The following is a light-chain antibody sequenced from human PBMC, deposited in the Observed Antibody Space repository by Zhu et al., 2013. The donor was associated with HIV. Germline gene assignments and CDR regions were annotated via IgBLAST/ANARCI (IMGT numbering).Light chain of an antibody. V-gene: IGKV1-8*01. Sequence: AIRMTQSPSSLSASTGDRVTITCRASQDISSFLAWYQLKSGKAPRLLIYGASTVQSGVPSRFSGSGSGTEFTLTISCLQSEDFATYYCQQIKSYPFTFGPGTKVDIK. J-gene: IGKJ3*01. CDR3: QQIKSYPFT. CDR1: QDISSF. CDR2: GAS.